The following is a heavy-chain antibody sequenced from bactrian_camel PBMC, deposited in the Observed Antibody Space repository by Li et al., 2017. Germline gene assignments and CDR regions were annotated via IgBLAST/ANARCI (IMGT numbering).Heavy chain of an antibody. D-gene: IGHD1*01. CDR1: GFPANKCG. V-gene: IGHV3S53*01. CDR2: VLPDGSA. CDR3: KTHRFGATMPGCDY. Sequence: HVQLVESGGGSVQVGGSLTLACTAHGFPANKCGMDWYRQAAGKQRQWVSHVLPDGSATFPDPVKGRFNITVDKAADTVYLQMASLKSEDTAMYSCKTHRFGATMPGCDYSGQGTQVTVS. J-gene: IGHJ4*01.